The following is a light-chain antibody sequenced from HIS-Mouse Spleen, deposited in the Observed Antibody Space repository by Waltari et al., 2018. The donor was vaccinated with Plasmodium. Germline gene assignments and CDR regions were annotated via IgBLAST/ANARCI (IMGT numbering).Light chain of an antibody. Sequence: SYELTQPPSVSVSPAQTARITCPGDALPTKYAYWYQQKSGQAPVLVIYEDSKRPSGIPERFSGSSSGTMATLTISGAQVEDEADYYCYSTDSSGNHRVFGGGTKLTVL. CDR2: EDS. V-gene: IGLV3-10*01. J-gene: IGLJ3*02. CDR3: YSTDSSGNHRV. CDR1: ALPTKY.